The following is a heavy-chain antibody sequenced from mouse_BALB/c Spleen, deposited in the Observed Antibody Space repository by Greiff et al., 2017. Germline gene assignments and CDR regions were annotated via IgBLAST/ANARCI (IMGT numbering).Heavy chain of an antibody. CDR3: ARVPMITTGAWFAY. J-gene: IGHJ3*01. CDR2: IWAGGST. V-gene: IGHV2-9*02. D-gene: IGHD2-4*01. CDR1: GFSLTSYG. Sequence: VMLVESGPGLVAPSQSLSITCTVSGFSLTSYGVHWVRQPPGKGLEWLGVIWAGGSTNYNSALMSRLSISKDNSKSQVFLKMNSLQTDDTAMYYCARVPMITTGAWFAYWGQGTLVTVSA.